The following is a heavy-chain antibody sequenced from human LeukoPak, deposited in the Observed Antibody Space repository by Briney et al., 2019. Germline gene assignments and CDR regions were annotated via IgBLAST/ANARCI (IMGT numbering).Heavy chain of an antibody. Sequence: ASVKVSCKASGYTFTSYAMNWVRQAPGQGLEWMGWINTNTGSPTYAQGFTGRFVFSLDTSVSTAYLQISSLKAEDTAVYYCAREPRKQPGYYYYGMDVWGQGTTVTVSS. D-gene: IGHD1-14*01. CDR3: AREPRKQPGYYYYGMDV. J-gene: IGHJ6*02. CDR2: INTNTGSP. V-gene: IGHV7-4-1*02. CDR1: GYTFTSYA.